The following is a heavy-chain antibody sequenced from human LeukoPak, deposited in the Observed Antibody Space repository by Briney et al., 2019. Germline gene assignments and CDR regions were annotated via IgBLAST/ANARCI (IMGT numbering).Heavy chain of an antibody. Sequence: GGSLRLSCAASGFTFSMYTMNWIRQAPGKGLEWVSSISSRSTYIYYADSVKGRFTISRDNTKNSLYLQMNSLRVEDTAVYYCARVPAAGTGPDYWGQGTLVTVSS. D-gene: IGHD6-13*01. J-gene: IGHJ4*02. V-gene: IGHV3-21*01. CDR3: ARVPAAGTGPDY. CDR2: ISSRSTYI. CDR1: GFTFSMYT.